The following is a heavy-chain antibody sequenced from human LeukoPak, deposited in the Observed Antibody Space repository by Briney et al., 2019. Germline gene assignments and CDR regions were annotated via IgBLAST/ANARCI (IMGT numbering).Heavy chain of an antibody. D-gene: IGHD6-13*01. CDR1: GGTFSSYA. Sequence: VKVSCKASGGTFSSYAINWVRQAPGQGLVWMGRIFPIFRTANYAQKFQGRVTVTTDESTSTAYMELSSLRPEDTAMYYCARDRGERDSTWSLPAHGFDIWGQGTMVTVSS. V-gene: IGHV1-69*05. CDR2: IFPIFRTA. J-gene: IGHJ3*02. CDR3: ARDRGERDSTWSLPAHGFDI.